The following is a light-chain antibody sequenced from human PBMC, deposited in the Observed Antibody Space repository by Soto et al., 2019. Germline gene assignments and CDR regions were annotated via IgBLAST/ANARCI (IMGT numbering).Light chain of an antibody. CDR1: QSISTY. CDR3: QQSYSTPET. J-gene: IGKJ1*01. CDR2: AAS. V-gene: IGKV1-39*01. Sequence: DIPMTQSPSSLSASVGDRVTITRRASQSISTYLNWYQQKPGEAPQLLIYAASSLQSGVPSRFSGSGSGTDFTLTISSLQPEDFATYYCQQSYSTPETFGQGTKVEIK.